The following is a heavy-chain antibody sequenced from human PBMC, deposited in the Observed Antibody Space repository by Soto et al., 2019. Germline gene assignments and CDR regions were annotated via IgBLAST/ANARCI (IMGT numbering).Heavy chain of an antibody. J-gene: IGHJ4*02. CDR2: INTYGSST. D-gene: IGHD1-7*01. V-gene: IGHV3-74*01. CDR3: ARDRDWNYGDY. CDR1: GFTFGSYW. Sequence: EVQLVESGGGLVQPGGSLRLSCSASGFTFGSYWMHWVSQVPGKGLVWVSRINTYGSSTSYADSVKGRFTISRDNAKNTLYLQMSSLRAEDTAVYYCARDRDWNYGDYWGPGTLVTVSS.